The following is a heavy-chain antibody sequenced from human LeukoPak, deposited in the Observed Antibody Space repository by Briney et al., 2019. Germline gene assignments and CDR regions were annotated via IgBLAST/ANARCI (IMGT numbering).Heavy chain of an antibody. CDR2: MYYSGST. CDR3: ARRRDGYNLFDY. CDR1: GGSISSYY. J-gene: IGHJ4*02. V-gene: IGHV4-59*08. D-gene: IGHD5-24*01. Sequence: SETLSLTCTVSGGSISSYYWNWIRQPPGKGLEWIGYMYYSGSTIYNPSLKSRVTISVDTSKNQFSLKLSSVTAADTAVYYCARRRDGYNLFDYWGQGTLVTVSS.